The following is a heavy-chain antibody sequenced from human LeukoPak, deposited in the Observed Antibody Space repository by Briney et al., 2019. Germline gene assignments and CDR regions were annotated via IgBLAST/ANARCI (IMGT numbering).Heavy chain of an antibody. CDR3: ARDYYDSSGYYLIDY. CDR1: GYTFTSYG. V-gene: IGHV1-18*01. D-gene: IGHD3-22*01. Sequence: GASVKVSCKASGYTFTSYGISWVRQAPGQGLECMGWISAYNGNTNYAQKLQGRVTMTTDTSTSTAYMELRSLRSDDTAVYYCARDYYDSSGYYLIDYWGQGTLVTVSS. J-gene: IGHJ4*02. CDR2: ISAYNGNT.